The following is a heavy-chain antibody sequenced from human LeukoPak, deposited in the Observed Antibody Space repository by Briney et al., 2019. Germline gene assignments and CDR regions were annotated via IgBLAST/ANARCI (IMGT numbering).Heavy chain of an antibody. V-gene: IGHV1-2*02. CDR2: INPNGGGT. D-gene: IGHD1-26*01. CDR1: GYAXTGYF. CDR3: AISGSYSLDF. J-gene: IGHJ4*02. Sequence: GASVRVSCKASGYAXTGYFIHWVRQAPGQGLEWMGWINPNGGGTNYAQKFQGRVTMTTYTSINTAYMDLTRLTSDDTAVYYCAISGSYSLDFWGQGTLVTVSS.